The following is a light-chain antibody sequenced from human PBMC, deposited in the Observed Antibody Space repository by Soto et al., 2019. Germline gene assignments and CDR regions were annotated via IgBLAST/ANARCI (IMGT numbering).Light chain of an antibody. CDR2: DVS. CDR1: SSDVGAYNY. V-gene: IGLV2-14*01. CDR3: SSYTSATTYV. J-gene: IGLJ1*01. Sequence: QSVLTQPASVSGSPGRSITISCTGTSSDVGAYNYDSWYQQYPGEAPKVIIYDVSHRPAGVSNRFSGSKSGNTASLTISGLQTQDEADYYCSSYTSATTYVFGTGTKVTVL.